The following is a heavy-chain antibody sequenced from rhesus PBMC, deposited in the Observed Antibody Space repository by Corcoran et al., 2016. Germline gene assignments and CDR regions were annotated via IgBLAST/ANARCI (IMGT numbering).Heavy chain of an antibody. CDR3: ARAGRCSFDD. CDR1: GGSISDRYR. Sequence: QVQLQEWGPGVVKPSEALSLTCAVSGGSISDRYRWSWRRQRRGKGLEWIGYIYRSTTSSNYNPSRKPRVTVSKDPAKNQFSLTLISGTAAATAVYYCARAGRCSFDDWGQGVLVTVSS. D-gene: IGHD2-15*01. CDR2: IYRSTTSS. J-gene: IGHJ4*01. V-gene: IGHV4S10*01.